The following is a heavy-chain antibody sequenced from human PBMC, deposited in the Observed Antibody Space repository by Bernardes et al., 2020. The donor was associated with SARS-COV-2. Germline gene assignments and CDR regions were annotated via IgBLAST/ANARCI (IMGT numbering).Heavy chain of an antibody. J-gene: IGHJ3*02. CDR3: ARDEAVAGSAAFDI. V-gene: IGHV4-39*02. CDR1: GVSSSSSSYY. D-gene: IGHD6-19*01. Sequence: SETLSLTCTVSGVSSSSSSYYWGLIRKPPGKGLEWIGRIYYSGSTYYNPSLKSRVTISVDTSKNQFSLKLSSVTAADTAVYYCARDEAVAGSAAFDIWGQGTMVTVSS. CDR2: IYYSGST.